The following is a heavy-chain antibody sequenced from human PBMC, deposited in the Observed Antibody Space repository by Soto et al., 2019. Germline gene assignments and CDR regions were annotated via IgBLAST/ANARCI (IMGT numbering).Heavy chain of an antibody. J-gene: IGHJ4*02. V-gene: IGHV1-58*01. CDR3: AAEGYDSSGYKP. D-gene: IGHD3-22*01. Sequence: SVKVSFKASGFTFTSSAVQWVRQARGQRLEWIGWIVVGSGNTNYAQKFQERVTITRDMSTSTAYMELSSLRSEDTAVYYCAAEGYDSSGYKPWGQGTLVTVSS. CDR1: GFTFTSSA. CDR2: IVVGSGNT.